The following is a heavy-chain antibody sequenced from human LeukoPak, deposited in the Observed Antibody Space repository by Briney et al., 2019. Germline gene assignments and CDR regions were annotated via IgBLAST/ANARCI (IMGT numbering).Heavy chain of an antibody. CDR2: ISAYNGNT. J-gene: IGHJ4*02. D-gene: IGHD6-6*01. Sequence: ASVKVSCKASGYTFTSYGIIWVRQAPGQGLEWMGWISAYNGNTNYAQKLQGRVTMTTDTSTSTAYMELRSLRSDDTAVYYCARDRRPYSSSSGGSFDYWGQGTLVTVSS. CDR1: GYTFTSYG. V-gene: IGHV1-18*01. CDR3: ARDRRPYSSSSGGSFDY.